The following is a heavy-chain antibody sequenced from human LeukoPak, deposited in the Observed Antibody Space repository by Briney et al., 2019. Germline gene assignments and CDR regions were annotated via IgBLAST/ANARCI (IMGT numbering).Heavy chain of an antibody. CDR2: INHSGST. D-gene: IGHD3-9*01. Sequence: SETLSLTCAVYGGSFSGYYWSWIRQPPGKGLEWIGEINHSGSTNYNPSLKSRVTISVDTSKNQFSLKLSSVTAADTAVYYCARCGSIFWNQWGQGTLVTVSS. J-gene: IGHJ4*02. CDR3: ARCGSIFWNQ. CDR1: GGSFSGYY. V-gene: IGHV4-34*01.